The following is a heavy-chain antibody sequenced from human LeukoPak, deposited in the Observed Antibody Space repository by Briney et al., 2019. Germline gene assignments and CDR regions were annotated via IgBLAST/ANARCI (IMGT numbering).Heavy chain of an antibody. CDR3: ARPSYSSGWYPFDFGFDP. CDR2: IYPGDSDT. Sequence: GESLQISCKGSGYSFTSYWIGWVRQMPGKGLEWMGIIYPGDSDTRYSPSFQGQVTISADKSISTAYLQWSSLKASDTAMYYCARPSYSSGWYPFDFGFDPWGQGTLVTVSS. V-gene: IGHV5-51*01. J-gene: IGHJ5*02. CDR1: GYSFTSYW. D-gene: IGHD6-19*01.